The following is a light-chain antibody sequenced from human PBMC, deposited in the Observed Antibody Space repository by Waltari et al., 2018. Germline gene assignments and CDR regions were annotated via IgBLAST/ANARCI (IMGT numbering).Light chain of an antibody. CDR2: DVS. Sequence: QSALTQPASVSGSPGQSITISCTGTSSDVVGYNFVSWYQQHPGKAPKRIIYDVSKRPSGVSNRFSGSKSGNTASLTISGLQADDEADYYCSSYRSSSTFWVFGGGTKLTV. V-gene: IGLV2-14*03. J-gene: IGLJ3*02. CDR3: SSYRSSSTFWV. CDR1: SSDVVGYNF.